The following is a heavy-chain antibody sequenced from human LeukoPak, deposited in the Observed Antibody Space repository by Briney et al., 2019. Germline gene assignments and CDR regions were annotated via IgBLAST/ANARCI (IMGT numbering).Heavy chain of an antibody. CDR3: ARAPDAFDI. V-gene: IGHV4-59*01. J-gene: IGHJ3*02. Sequence: SSETLSLTCTVSGGSISSYYWSWIRQPPGKGLEWIGYIYYSGSTNYNPSLKSRVTISVDTSKNQFSLKLSSVTAADTAVYYCARAPDAFDIWGQGTMVTVSS. CDR2: IYYSGST. CDR1: GGSISSYY.